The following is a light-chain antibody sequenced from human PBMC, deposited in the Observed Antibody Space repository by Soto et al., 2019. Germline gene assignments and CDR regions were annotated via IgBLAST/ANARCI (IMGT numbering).Light chain of an antibody. V-gene: IGKV3-15*01. CDR2: DAS. CDR1: QSISNN. Sequence: EIVMTQSPATLSVSPGERATLSCSASQSISNNLAWYQQKPGQAPRLLLHDASTRATGIPARFSGSGSGTESTLTIRSLQSEDFAIYYCQQYNNWPPCTCGQGNKGDIK. CDR3: QQYNNWPPCT. J-gene: IGKJ2*02.